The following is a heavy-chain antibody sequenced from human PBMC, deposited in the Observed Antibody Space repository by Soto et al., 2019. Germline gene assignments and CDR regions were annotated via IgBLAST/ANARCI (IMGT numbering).Heavy chain of an antibody. Sequence: GGSLRLSCAASGFTFSSYAMHWVRQAPGKGLEWVAVISYDGSNKYYADSVKGRFTISRDNSKNTLYLQMNSLRAEDTAVYYCARAQDIVLVPAAIRFDPWGQGTLVTVSS. D-gene: IGHD2-2*01. J-gene: IGHJ5*02. CDR3: ARAQDIVLVPAAIRFDP. CDR2: ISYDGSNK. V-gene: IGHV3-30-3*01. CDR1: GFTFSSYA.